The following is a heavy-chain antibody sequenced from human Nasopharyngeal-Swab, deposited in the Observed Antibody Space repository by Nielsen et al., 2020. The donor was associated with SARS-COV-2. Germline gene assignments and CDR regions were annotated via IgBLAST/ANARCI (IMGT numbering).Heavy chain of an antibody. Sequence: WVRQAPGQGLEWMGIINPCGGSTSYEQKFQGRVTMTRDTSTSTVYMELSSRRSEDTAVYYCARDFELIAAADLFDNWGQGTMVTVSS. CDR3: ARDFELIAAADLFDN. CDR2: INPCGGST. V-gene: IGHV1-46*01. D-gene: IGHD6-13*01. J-gene: IGHJ4*02.